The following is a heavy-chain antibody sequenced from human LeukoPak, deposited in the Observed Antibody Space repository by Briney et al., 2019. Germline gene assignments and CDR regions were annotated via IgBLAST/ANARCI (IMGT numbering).Heavy chain of an antibody. V-gene: IGHV6-1*01. CDR3: ARVRGYSYGLDY. CDR1: GDSVSSNSAT. Sequence: SQTLSLTCAISGDSVSSNSATWNWLRQSPSRGLEWLGRTYYRSKWYNDYAISVKSRITINPDTSKNQFSLQLSSVTPEDTAVYYCARVRGYSYGLDYWGQGTLVTVSS. D-gene: IGHD5-18*01. J-gene: IGHJ4*02. CDR2: TYYRSKWYN.